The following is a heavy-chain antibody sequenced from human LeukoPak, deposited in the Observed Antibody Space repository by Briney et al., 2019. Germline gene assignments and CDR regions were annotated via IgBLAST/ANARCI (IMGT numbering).Heavy chain of an antibody. CDR2: IYSGGST. CDR1: GFTVSSNY. V-gene: IGHV3-53*01. CDR3: ARSLRVRGVPDYMDV. J-gene: IGHJ6*03. D-gene: IGHD3-10*01. Sequence: GGSLRLSCAASGFTVSSNYMSWVRQAPGKGLEWVSVIYSGGSTYYADSVKGRFTISRDNSKNTLYLQMNSLRAEDTAVYYCARSLRVRGVPDYMDVWGRGTTVTISS.